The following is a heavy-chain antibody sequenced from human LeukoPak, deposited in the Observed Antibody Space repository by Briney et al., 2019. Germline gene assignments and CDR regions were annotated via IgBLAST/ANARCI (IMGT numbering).Heavy chain of an antibody. CDR1: GFTFSSYS. V-gene: IGHV3-21*01. CDR3: AGCPEVYYDFWSGFPPHFDY. CDR2: ISSSSSYI. Sequence: GGSLRLSCAASGFTFSSYSMNWVRQAPGKGLEWVSSISSSSSYIYYADSVKGRFTISRDNAKNSLYLQMNSLRAEDTAVYYCAGCPEVYYDFWSGFPPHFDYWGQGTLVTVSS. J-gene: IGHJ4*02. D-gene: IGHD3-3*01.